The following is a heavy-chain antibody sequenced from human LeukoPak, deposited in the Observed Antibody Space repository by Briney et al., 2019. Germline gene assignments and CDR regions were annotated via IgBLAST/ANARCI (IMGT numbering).Heavy chain of an antibody. CDR3: ARTAADTDIVFDY. D-gene: IGHD2-15*01. J-gene: IGHJ4*02. V-gene: IGHV4-39*07. CDR1: GGSISSSSYY. Sequence: SETLSLTCTVSGGSISSSSYYWGWIRQPPGKGLEWIGSIYYSGSTYYNPSLKSRVTISVDTSKNQFSLKLSSVTAADTAVYYCARTAADTDIVFDYWGQGTLVTVSS. CDR2: IYYSGST.